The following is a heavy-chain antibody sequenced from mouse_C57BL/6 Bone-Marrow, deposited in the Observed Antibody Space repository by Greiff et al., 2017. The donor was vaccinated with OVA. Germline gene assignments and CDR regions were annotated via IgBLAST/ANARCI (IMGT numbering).Heavy chain of an antibody. CDR2: INPNYGTT. Sequence: EVQLQQSGPELVKPGASVKISCQASGYSFTDYNMNWVKQSNGKSLEWIGVINPNYGTTSYNQKFKGKATLTVDQSSSTSYMQLNSLTSEDSAVYYCAFYYGSSYRYFDVWGTGTTVTVSS. CDR3: AFYYGSSYRYFDV. J-gene: IGHJ1*03. CDR1: GYSFTDYN. D-gene: IGHD1-1*01. V-gene: IGHV1-39*01.